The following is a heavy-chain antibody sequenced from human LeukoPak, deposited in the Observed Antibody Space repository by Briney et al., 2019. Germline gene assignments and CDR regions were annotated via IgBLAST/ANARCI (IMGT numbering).Heavy chain of an antibody. CDR3: AKQSTSASLPCDWFAP. J-gene: IGHJ5*02. Sequence: PSETLSLTCTVSGGSISSTSYYWGWLPQPPGRGLEWIASIYYSGTTYYNPSMKSRVIISVDTSKNHFSLQLRSVSAADTAVYYCAKQSTSASLPCDWFAPWGQGTLVTVSS. D-gene: IGHD2-2*01. V-gene: IGHV4-39*01. CDR2: IYYSGTT. CDR1: GGSISSTSYY.